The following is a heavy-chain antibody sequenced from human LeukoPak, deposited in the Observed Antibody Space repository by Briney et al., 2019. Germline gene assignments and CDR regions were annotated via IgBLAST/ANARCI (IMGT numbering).Heavy chain of an antibody. D-gene: IGHD5-18*01. J-gene: IGHJ6*02. CDR3: ARGRKVLGPPSPYSYGTYYYYGMDV. Sequence: SSETLSLTCAVYGGSFSGYYWSWIRQPPGKGLEWIGEINHSGSTNYNPSPKSRVTISVDTSKNQFSLKLSSVTAADTAVYYCARGRKVLGPPSPYSYGTYYYYGMDVWGQGTTVTVSS. V-gene: IGHV4-34*01. CDR2: INHSGST. CDR1: GGSFSGYY.